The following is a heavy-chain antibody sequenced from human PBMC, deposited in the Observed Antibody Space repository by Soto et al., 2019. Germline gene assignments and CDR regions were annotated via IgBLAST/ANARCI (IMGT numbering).Heavy chain of an antibody. V-gene: IGHV3-23*01. CDR1: GFTFSSYA. CDR2: ISENGDAT. CDR3: AQGRNGVDV. J-gene: IGHJ6*02. Sequence: GGSLRLSCAASGFTFSSYAMTWVRQAPGKGLEWVSAISENGDATHYADSVKGRFIISRDNSQNTLYLHMNSLRAEDTAVFYCAQGRNGVDVWGQGTTVTVSS.